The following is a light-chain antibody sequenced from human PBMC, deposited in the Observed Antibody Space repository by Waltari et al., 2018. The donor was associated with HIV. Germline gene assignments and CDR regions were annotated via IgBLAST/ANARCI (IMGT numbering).Light chain of an antibody. CDR2: DVS. V-gene: IGLV2-14*03. J-gene: IGLJ3*02. Sequence: QSALTQPASVSGSPGQSITISCTGTSSDVGGYNYVSWYQKHPGKAPKLMIYDVSNRPSGVSNRFSCSKSGNTASLTISGLQAEDEADYYCAAWDDSLNGMFGGGTRLTVL. CDR3: AAWDDSLNGM. CDR1: SSDVGGYNY.